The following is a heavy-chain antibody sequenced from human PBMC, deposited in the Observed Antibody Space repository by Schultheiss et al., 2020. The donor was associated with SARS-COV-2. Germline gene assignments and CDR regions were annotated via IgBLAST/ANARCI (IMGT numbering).Heavy chain of an antibody. J-gene: IGHJ4*02. CDR2: IKQDGSEK. V-gene: IGHV3-7*01. Sequence: GGSLRLSCAASGFTFSSYWMSWVRQAPGKGLEWVANIKQDGSEKYYVDSVKGRFTISRDNSKNALYLQMNSLRAEDTAVYYCASEAVGNDYFDYWGQGTLVTVSS. CDR3: ASEAVGNDYFDY. D-gene: IGHD6-19*01. CDR1: GFTFSSYW.